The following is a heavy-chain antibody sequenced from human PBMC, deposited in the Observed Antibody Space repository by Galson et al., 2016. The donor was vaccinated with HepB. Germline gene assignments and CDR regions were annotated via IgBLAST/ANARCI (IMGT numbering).Heavy chain of an antibody. CDR1: GYSFSTYA. V-gene: IGHV1-3*01. D-gene: IGHD2-8*01. Sequence: SVKVSCKASGYSFSTYAMHWVRQAPGQRLEWLGWINAGNGNTKYSQKFQDRIIITRDTSATPADMELSSLRSEDTAVYYCAKSSVLTKNYYFGMDVWGQGTTVTVSS. CDR2: INAGNGNT. J-gene: IGHJ6*02. CDR3: AKSSVLTKNYYFGMDV.